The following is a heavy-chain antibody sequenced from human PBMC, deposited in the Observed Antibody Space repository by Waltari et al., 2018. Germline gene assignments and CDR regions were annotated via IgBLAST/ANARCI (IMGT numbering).Heavy chain of an antibody. J-gene: IGHJ2*01. CDR1: GYSFTSYW. D-gene: IGHD2-21*01. V-gene: IGHV5-10-1*03. Sequence: EVQLVQSGAEVKKPGESLRISCKGSGYSFTSYWISWVRQLPGKGLEWMGRIDPSDSYTNYSPSFQGHVTISADKSISTAYLQWSSLKASDTAMYYCARHPEGGIAPYWYFDLWGRGTLVTVSS. CDR2: IDPSDSYT. CDR3: ARHPEGGIAPYWYFDL.